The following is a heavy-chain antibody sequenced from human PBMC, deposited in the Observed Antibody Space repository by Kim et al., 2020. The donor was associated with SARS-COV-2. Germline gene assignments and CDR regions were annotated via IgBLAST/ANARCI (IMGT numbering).Heavy chain of an antibody. J-gene: IGHJ4*02. V-gene: IGHV3-15*01. CDR2: IKSKTDGGTT. D-gene: IGHD3-10*01. Sequence: GGSLRLSCAASGFTFSNAWMSWVRQAPGKGLEWVGRIKSKTDGGTTDYAAPVKGRFTISRDDSKNTLYLQMNSLKTEDTAVYYCTTDCGSGSYYPRIYFDYWGQGTLVSVSS. CDR1: GFTFSNAW. CDR3: TTDCGSGSYYPRIYFDY.